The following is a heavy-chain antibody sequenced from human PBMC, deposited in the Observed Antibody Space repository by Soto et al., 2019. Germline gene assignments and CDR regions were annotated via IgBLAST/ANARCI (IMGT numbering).Heavy chain of an antibody. CDR3: ARGSEYSSSRESYYYGMDV. Sequence: GGSLRLSCAASGFTFSSYWMSWVRQAPGKGLEWVANIKQDGSEKYYVDSVKGRFTISRDNAKNSLYLQMNSLRAEDTAVYYCARGSEYSSSRESYYYGMDVWGQGTTVTVSS. CDR1: GFTFSSYW. V-gene: IGHV3-7*05. D-gene: IGHD6-6*01. CDR2: IKQDGSEK. J-gene: IGHJ6*02.